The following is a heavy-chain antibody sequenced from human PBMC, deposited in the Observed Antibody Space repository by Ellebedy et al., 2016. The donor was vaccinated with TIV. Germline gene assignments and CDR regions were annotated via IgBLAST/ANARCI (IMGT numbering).Heavy chain of an antibody. CDR3: ARLVEGLALYYFDY. J-gene: IGHJ4*02. V-gene: IGHV1-18*01. D-gene: IGHD3-3*02. Sequence: AASVKVSCKASGYTFSSYGISWVRQAPGQGLEWMGRINTYSGDTNYAQNLQGRVTMTTDTSTSTAYMELRSLRSDDTAVYYCARLVEGLALYYFDYWGQGTLVTVSS. CDR1: GYTFSSYG. CDR2: INTYSGDT.